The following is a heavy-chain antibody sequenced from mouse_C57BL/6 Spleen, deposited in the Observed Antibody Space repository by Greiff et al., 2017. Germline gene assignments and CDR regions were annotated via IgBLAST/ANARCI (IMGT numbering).Heavy chain of an antibody. J-gene: IGHJ2*01. V-gene: IGHV5-4*03. D-gene: IGHD2-2*01. CDR2: ISDGGSYT. CDR3: ARVGLRSLYFDY. CDR1: GFTFSSYA. Sequence: EVKLVESGGGLVKPGGSLKLSCAASGFTFSSYAMSWVRQTPEKRLEWVATISDGGSYTYYPDNVKGRVTISRDNAKNNLYLQMRHLESEDTAMYYCARVGLRSLYFDYWGQGTTLTVSS.